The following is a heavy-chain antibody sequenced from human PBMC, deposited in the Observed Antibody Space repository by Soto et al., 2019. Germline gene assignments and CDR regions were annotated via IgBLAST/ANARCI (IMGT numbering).Heavy chain of an antibody. CDR3: AQLALWFGEFGRGY. CDR2: ISNNGDAT. CDR1: GFRFRDSA. J-gene: IGHJ4*02. D-gene: IGHD3-10*01. Sequence: EVFLSESGGGVTQPGGSLRLSCAAPGFRFRDSAMSWARQAQGKGLEWVSSISNNGDATYYADSVKGRFHISRDNSEKTVFLEMNSLRVEDTAVYFCAQLALWFGEFGRGYWGQGALVNVSS. V-gene: IGHV3-23*01.